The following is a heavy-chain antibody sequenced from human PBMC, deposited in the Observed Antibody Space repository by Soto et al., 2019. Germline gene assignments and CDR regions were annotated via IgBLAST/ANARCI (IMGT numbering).Heavy chain of an antibody. CDR1: GFTFSNYL. V-gene: IGHV3-74*01. CDR3: VRGDGDYNDGNGYLARH. D-gene: IGHD5-18*01. Sequence: GGSLRLSCAASGFTFSNYLMHWVRLTPGMGLVWVADINIDGNETTYADSVRGRFTISRDNAKNTLYLQMNSLRAEDTAVYYCVRGDGDYNDGNGYLARHWGQGTLVTVSS. CDR2: INIDGNET. J-gene: IGHJ4*02.